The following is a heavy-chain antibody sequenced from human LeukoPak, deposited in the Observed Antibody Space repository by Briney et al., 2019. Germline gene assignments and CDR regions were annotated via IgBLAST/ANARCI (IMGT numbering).Heavy chain of an antibody. CDR2: IIPILGIA. Sequence: GASVKVSCKASGGTFSSYAISWVRQAPGQGLEWMGRIIPILGIANYAQKFQGRVTITADKSTSTAYMELSSLRSEDTAVYYCARPYCGGDCHSSFDYWGQGTLVNVSS. CDR1: GGTFSSYA. J-gene: IGHJ4*02. V-gene: IGHV1-69*04. CDR3: ARPYCGGDCHSSFDY. D-gene: IGHD2-21*02.